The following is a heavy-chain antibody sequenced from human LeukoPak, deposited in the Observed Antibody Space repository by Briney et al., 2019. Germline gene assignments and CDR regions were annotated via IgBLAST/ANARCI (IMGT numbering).Heavy chain of an antibody. J-gene: IGHJ6*02. Sequence: GGSVKVSCKTSGYTFTSYAMHWVRQAHGQRLEWMGWINAGNGNTKYSQKFQGRVTITRDTSASTAYMELSSLRSEDTAVYYCAREPIGDYYYYGMDVWGQGTTVTVSS. CDR2: INAGNGNT. CDR1: GYTFTSYA. V-gene: IGHV1-3*01. CDR3: AREPIGDYYYYGMDV. D-gene: IGHD2/OR15-2a*01.